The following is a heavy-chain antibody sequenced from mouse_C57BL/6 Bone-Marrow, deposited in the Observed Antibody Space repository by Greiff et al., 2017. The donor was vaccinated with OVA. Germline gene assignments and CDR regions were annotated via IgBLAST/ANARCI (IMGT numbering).Heavy chain of an antibody. CDR2: IDPENGDT. Sequence: VQLQESGAELVRPGASVKLSCTASGFNFKDDYMHWVKQRPEQGLEWIGWIDPENGDTEYASKFQGKATITADTSSNTAYLQLSSLTSEDTAVYYCTTDLYYAMDYWGQGTSVTVSS. J-gene: IGHJ4*01. CDR1: GFNFKDDY. CDR3: TTDLYYAMDY. V-gene: IGHV14-4*01.